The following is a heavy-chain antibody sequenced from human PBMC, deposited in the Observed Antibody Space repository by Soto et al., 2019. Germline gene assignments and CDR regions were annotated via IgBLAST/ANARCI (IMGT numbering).Heavy chain of an antibody. CDR1: GFTFTRYS. CDR2: ISGIRDYI. V-gene: IGHV3-21*06. Sequence: PGGSLRLSCAASGFTFTRYSMNWVRRAPGKGLEWVSSISGIRDYIRYADSVKGRFTISRDNAKTSLYLQMNSLTAEDTAVCYCAREGALKPFSSWGQGALVTSPQ. CDR3: AREGALKPFSS. J-gene: IGHJ5*02.